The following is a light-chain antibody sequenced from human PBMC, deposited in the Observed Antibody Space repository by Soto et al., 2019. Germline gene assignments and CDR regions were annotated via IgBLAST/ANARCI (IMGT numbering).Light chain of an antibody. V-gene: IGKV3-20*01. J-gene: IGKJ4*01. CDR2: DTS. CDR3: QQYGHSPLT. CDR1: QTITNIS. Sequence: EIELTQSPGPLSLSPGERATLSCRASQTITNISSAWFQQQPGQAPRLLVYDTSSRAAGIPNRFSGSGSGTDFTLIINKLEPGDSAVYYCQQYGHSPLTFGGGTKVDIK.